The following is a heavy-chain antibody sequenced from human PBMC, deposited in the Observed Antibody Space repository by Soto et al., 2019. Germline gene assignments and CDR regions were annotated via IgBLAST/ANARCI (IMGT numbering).Heavy chain of an antibody. CDR1: GGSISSYY. CDR3: ASTRLWLSFDS. V-gene: IGHV4-59*01. J-gene: IGHJ4*02. D-gene: IGHD3-10*01. Sequence: SETLSLTCTVSGGSISSYYWSWFRQSPGKRMEWIGYVHHSWGSSYNPSLQSRVTISLDTSKNEFSLRLSSVTAADTAVYYCASTRLWLSFDSWGPGTLVTVSS. CDR2: VHHSWGS.